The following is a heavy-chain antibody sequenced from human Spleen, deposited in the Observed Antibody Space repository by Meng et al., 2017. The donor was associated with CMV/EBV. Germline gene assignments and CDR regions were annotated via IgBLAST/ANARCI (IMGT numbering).Heavy chain of an antibody. Sequence: GESLKISCAASGFTVSSNYMSWVRQAPGKGLEWMGWINPQSGVTDFAQTFQGRVTVTRDTSTSTVYMELSSLRSDDTAVYYCAVIIDYQGAFDIWGQGTTVTVSS. J-gene: IGHJ3*02. V-gene: IGHV1-2*02. D-gene: IGHD2-2*01. CDR3: AVIIDYQGAFDI. CDR2: INPQSGVT. CDR1: GFTVSSNY.